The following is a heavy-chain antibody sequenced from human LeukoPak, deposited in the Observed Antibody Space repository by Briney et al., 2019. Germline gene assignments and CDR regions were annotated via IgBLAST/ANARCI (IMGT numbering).Heavy chain of an antibody. CDR3: AKDYAVGSLGS. CDR2: ISYDGSSK. Sequence: GRSLRLSCAASGFTFSTYAMHWVRQAPGKGLEWVAVISYDGSSKYYADSVKGRFTISRDNSKNTLYLQMNSLRAEDTAVYYCAKDYAVGSLGSWGQGTLVTVSS. D-gene: IGHD2-2*01. V-gene: IGHV3-30*04. CDR1: GFTFSTYA. J-gene: IGHJ4*02.